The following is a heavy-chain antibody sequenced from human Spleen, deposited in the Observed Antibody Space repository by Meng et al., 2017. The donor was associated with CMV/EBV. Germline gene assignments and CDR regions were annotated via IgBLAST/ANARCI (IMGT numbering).Heavy chain of an antibody. J-gene: IGHJ4*02. D-gene: IGHD3-10*01. V-gene: IGHV4-59*01. Sequence: ESLKISCAASGFTFSSYEMNWVRQAPGKGLEWIGYIYYSGSTIYSPSLKSRVTISVDTSKNQFSLQLSSVTAADTAVYYCARDVRGRTGDSWGRGTLVTVSS. CDR1: GFTFSSYE. CDR3: ARDVRGRTGDS. CDR2: IYYSGST.